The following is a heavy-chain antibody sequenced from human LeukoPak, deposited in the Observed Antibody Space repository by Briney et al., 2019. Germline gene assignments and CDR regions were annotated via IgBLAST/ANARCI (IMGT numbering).Heavy chain of an antibody. CDR2: IYSSGST. J-gene: IGHJ4*02. V-gene: IGHV4-59*02. CDR3: ARVAVSGINSRYEIDY. CDR1: GGSVSSYY. Sequence: SETLSLTCTVSGGSVSSYYWSWIRQPPGKGLEWIGNIYSSGSTNYNPSLKSRVTISIDTSKKQFSLNLSSVTAADTAVYYCARVAVSGINSRYEIDYWGQGTLVTVSS. D-gene: IGHD6-19*01.